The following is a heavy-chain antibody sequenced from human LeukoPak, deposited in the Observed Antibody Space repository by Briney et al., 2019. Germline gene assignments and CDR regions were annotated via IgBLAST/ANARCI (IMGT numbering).Heavy chain of an antibody. D-gene: IGHD5-18*01. V-gene: IGHV3-33*06. Sequence: PGGSLRLSCAASGFTFSSYGMHWVRQAPGKGLEWVSDIWYSGSNKYYADSVKGRFTISRDNSKNTLYLQMNSLRAEDTAVYYCAKDQYSEGDYFDCWGQGILVTVSS. CDR2: IWYSGSNK. CDR1: GFTFSSYG. J-gene: IGHJ4*02. CDR3: AKDQYSEGDYFDC.